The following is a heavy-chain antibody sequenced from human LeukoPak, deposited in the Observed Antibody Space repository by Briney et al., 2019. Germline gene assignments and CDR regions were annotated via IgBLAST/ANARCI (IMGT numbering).Heavy chain of an antibody. CDR1: GGSISSGSYF. Sequence: SETLSLTCSVSGGSISSGSYFWTWIRQPAGKGLEWIGRIYTSGTIYYNPSLKSRVTISIDTSKNQFSLKLSSVTAADTAVYYCARGLRQLVRSWHYWGQGTLVTVSS. V-gene: IGHV4-61*02. CDR2: IYTSGTI. D-gene: IGHD6-6*01. J-gene: IGHJ4*02. CDR3: ARGLRQLVRSWHY.